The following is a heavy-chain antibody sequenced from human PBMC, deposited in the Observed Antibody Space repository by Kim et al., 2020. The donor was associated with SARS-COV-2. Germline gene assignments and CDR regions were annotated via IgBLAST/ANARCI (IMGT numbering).Heavy chain of an antibody. Sequence: GGSLRLSCAASGFTFTNYWMTWVRQAPGKGLEWVAIINQDVSRKYYVDSVKVRFTISRDNAKNSLYLQMDGLRAEDTAVYYCARGRSDYWGQGTLVTVSS. CDR3: ARGRSDY. V-gene: IGHV3-7*01. J-gene: IGHJ4*02. CDR2: INQDVSRK. CDR1: GFTFTNYW.